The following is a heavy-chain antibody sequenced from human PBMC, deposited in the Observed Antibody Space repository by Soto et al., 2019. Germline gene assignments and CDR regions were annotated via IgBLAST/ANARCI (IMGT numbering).Heavy chain of an antibody. V-gene: IGHV1-58*01. CDR3: AIVCGGDCYLDFDY. CDR2: IVVGSGNT. CDR1: GFTFTSSA. Sequence: GASVKVSCKASGFTFTSSAVQWGRQARGQRLEWIGWIVVGSGNTNYAQKFQDRVTITADESTSTAYMELSSLRSEDTAVYYCAIVCGGDCYLDFDYWGQGTLVTVSS. J-gene: IGHJ4*02. D-gene: IGHD2-21*02.